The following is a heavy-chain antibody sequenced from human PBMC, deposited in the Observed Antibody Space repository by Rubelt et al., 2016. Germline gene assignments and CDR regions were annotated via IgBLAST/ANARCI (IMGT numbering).Heavy chain of an antibody. CDR2: LTAGNGNT. Sequence: QVQLVQSGAEVKKPGASVKVSCKASGYTFTSYAMHWVRPAPGPRLELMGWLTAGNGNTKNSQKFQGRVTITRDTSASTAYMELSSLRSEDTAVYYCARAQRIRLLMVYAPTFDYWGQGTLVTVSS. J-gene: IGHJ4*02. V-gene: IGHV1-3*01. CDR1: GYTFTSYA. D-gene: IGHD2-8*01. CDR3: ARAQRIRLLMVYAPTFDY.